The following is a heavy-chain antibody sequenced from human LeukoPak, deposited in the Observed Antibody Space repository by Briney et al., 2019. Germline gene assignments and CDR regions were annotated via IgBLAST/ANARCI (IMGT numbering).Heavy chain of an antibody. CDR3: AKDVDSMDSTGGMDV. V-gene: IGHV3-30*04. CDR2: ISYDGSNK. CDR1: GFTFSSYA. D-gene: IGHD5-12*01. J-gene: IGHJ6*02. Sequence: RSGGSLRLSCAASGFTFSSYAMHWVRQAPGKGLEWVAVISYDGSNKYYADSVKGRFTISRDNAKNTLYLQMNSLRVEDTALYYCAKDVDSMDSTGGMDVWGQGTTVTVSS.